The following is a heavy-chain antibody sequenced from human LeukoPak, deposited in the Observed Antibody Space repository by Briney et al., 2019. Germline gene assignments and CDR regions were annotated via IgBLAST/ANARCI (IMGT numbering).Heavy chain of an antibody. D-gene: IGHD3-22*01. CDR2: ISYDGSNK. Sequence: PGGSLRLSCAASGFTFSSYAMHWVRQAPGKGLEWVAVISYDGSNKYYADSVKGRFTISRDNSKNTLYLQMNSLRAEDTAVYYCARSSGRDAFDIWGQGTMVTVSS. V-gene: IGHV3-30-3*01. J-gene: IGHJ3*02. CDR3: ARSSGRDAFDI. CDR1: GFTFSSYA.